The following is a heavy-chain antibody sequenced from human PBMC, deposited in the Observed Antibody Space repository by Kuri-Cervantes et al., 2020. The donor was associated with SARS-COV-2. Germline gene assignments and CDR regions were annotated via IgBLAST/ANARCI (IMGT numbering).Heavy chain of an antibody. D-gene: IGHD6-19*01. J-gene: IGHJ6*03. CDR2: IIPIFGTA. CDR3: AREGYSSGWSHYYYYMDV. Sequence: SVKVSCKASGGTFSSYAISWVRQAPGRGLEWMGGIIPIFGTANYAQKFQGRVTITADESTSTAYMELSSLRSEDTAVYYCAREGYSSGWSHYYYYMDVWGKGTTVTVSS. V-gene: IGHV1-69*13. CDR1: GGTFSSYA.